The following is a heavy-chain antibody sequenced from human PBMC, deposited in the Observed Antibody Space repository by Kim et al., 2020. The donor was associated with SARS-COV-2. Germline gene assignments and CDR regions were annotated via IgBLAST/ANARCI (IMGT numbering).Heavy chain of an antibody. CDR2: IDTDGSIT. CDR3: IRDNIQPGDL. CDR1: GFAFSPYW. D-gene: IGHD3-16*01. Sequence: GGSLRLSCAASGFAFSPYWMHWVRQVPGQGLMWVSQIDTDGSITTYAEAVLGRFSISRDNAKNTLYLQMNSLRGEDTAIYYCIRDNIQPGDLWGQGVMVTVSS. J-gene: IGHJ4*02. V-gene: IGHV3-74*01.